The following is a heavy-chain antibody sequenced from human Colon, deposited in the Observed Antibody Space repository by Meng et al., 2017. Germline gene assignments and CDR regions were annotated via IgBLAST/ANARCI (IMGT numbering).Heavy chain of an antibody. CDR1: GYSFTSYW. CDR2: IYPGDSDT. CDR3: AKGVANGKVDWFDP. J-gene: IGHJ5*02. D-gene: IGHD2-8*01. Sequence: GESLKISCKGSGYSFTSYWIGWVRQMPGKGLEWMGIIYPGDSDTRYSPSFQGQVTISADKSNSTAYLQWSSLRAEDTAVYYCAKGVANGKVDWFDPWGQGTQVTVSS. V-gene: IGHV5-51*01.